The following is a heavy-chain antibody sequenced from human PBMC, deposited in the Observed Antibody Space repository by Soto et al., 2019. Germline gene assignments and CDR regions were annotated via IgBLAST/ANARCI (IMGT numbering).Heavy chain of an antibody. D-gene: IGHD3-9*01. V-gene: IGHV3-30*18. CDR1: GFTFSSYG. CDR2: ISYDGSNK. J-gene: IGHJ6*02. Sequence: GGSLRLSCAASGFTFSSYGMHWVRQAPGKGLEWVAVISYDGSNKYYADSVKGRFTISRDNSKNTLYLQMNSLRAEDTAVYYCAKEGEYDILTGYYDPYYYYGMDVWGQGTTVTAP. CDR3: AKEGEYDILTGYYDPYYYYGMDV.